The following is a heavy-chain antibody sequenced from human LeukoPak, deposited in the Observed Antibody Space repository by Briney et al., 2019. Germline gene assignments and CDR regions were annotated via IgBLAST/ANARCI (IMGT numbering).Heavy chain of an antibody. Sequence: GGSLRLSCAASGFTFSSYAMHWVRQAPGKGLEWVAVISYDGSNKYYADSVKGRFTISRDNSKNTLYLQMNSLRAEDTAAYYCARSSPGYSGYWGQGTLVTVSS. CDR2: ISYDGSNK. CDR1: GFTFSSYA. J-gene: IGHJ4*02. D-gene: IGHD1-26*01. CDR3: ARSSPGYSGY. V-gene: IGHV3-30-3*01.